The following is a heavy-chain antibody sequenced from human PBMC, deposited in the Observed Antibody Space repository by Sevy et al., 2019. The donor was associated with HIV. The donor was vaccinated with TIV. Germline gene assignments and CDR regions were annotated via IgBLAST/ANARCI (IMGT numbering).Heavy chain of an antibody. J-gene: IGHJ6*02. CDR2: ISYTSTTM. Sequence: GGSQRLSCAVSGFTFNTYNMNWVRQTPGKGLEWVSYISYTSTTMYYADSVRGRFTISRDNAKNTLYLQMNSLRDEDTAVYYCASSDATSRFGYYYFAMDFWGQGTSVTVSS. CDR3: ASSDATSRFGYYYFAMDF. CDR1: GFTFNTYN. V-gene: IGHV3-48*02. D-gene: IGHD3-22*01.